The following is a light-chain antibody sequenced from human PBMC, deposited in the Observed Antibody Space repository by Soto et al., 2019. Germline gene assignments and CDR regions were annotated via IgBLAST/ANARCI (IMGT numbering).Light chain of an antibody. CDR2: DVS. J-gene: IGLJ1*01. V-gene: IGLV2-14*03. CDR3: SSYTSSTTLDV. Sequence: QSALTQPASVSGSPGQSITISCTGTSSDVGGYNYVSWYQQLPGKAPKLIIYDVSNRPSGVSNRFSASKSANAASLTISGLQAEDEADYYCSSYTSSTTLDVFGTGTKLTVL. CDR1: SSDVGGYNY.